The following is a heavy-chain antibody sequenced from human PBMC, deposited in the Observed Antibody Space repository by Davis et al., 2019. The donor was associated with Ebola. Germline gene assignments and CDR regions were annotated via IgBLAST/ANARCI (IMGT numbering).Heavy chain of an antibody. J-gene: IGHJ1*01. CDR1: GFTFSSYA. CDR2: IRYDGSTK. V-gene: IGHV3-30*02. CDR3: ARDQAVAGSEYFQH. D-gene: IGHD6-19*01. Sequence: PGGSLRLSCAASGFTFSSYAMHWVRQGPGKGLEWVAFIRYDGSTKYYADSVKDRFTISRDNSRNTLYLQMNSLGTEDTALYYCARDQAVAGSEYFQHWGQGTLVTVSS.